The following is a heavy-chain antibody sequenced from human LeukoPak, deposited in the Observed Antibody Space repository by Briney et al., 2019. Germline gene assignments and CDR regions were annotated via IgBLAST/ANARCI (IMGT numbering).Heavy chain of an antibody. Sequence: GGSLRLSCAASGFTFSSYAMSWVRQAPGKGLEWVSAISGSGGSTYYADSVKGRFTISRDNSKNTLYLQMNSLRAEDTAIYYCASGVYSSGWYLDYWGQGTLVTVSS. CDR2: ISGSGGST. CDR3: ASGVYSSGWYLDY. V-gene: IGHV3-23*01. J-gene: IGHJ4*02. CDR1: GFTFSSYA. D-gene: IGHD6-19*01.